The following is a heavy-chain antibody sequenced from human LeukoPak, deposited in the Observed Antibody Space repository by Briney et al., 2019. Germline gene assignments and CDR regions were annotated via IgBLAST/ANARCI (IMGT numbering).Heavy chain of an antibody. D-gene: IGHD2-2*01. Sequence: GGSLRLSCAASGFTFSNFVMSWVRQAPGKGLEWVSAISGTGSGTYYADSVKGRFTISRDNSKNTLYLQMNSLRAEDTAVYYCAKYQLLSWFDPWGQGTLVTVSS. V-gene: IGHV3-23*01. CDR2: ISGTGSGT. J-gene: IGHJ5*02. CDR1: GFTFSNFV. CDR3: AKYQLLSWFDP.